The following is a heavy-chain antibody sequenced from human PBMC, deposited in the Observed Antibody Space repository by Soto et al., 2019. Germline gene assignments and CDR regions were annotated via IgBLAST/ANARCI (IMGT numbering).Heavy chain of an antibody. CDR2: ISGSGSSI. J-gene: IGHJ5*02. V-gene: IGHV3-23*01. CDR3: AKGGDSSSWKNWFDP. D-gene: IGHD6-13*01. Sequence: EVQLLESGGGLVQPGGSLRLSCAASGFTFSNYAMTWVRQAPGKGLEWVSGISGSGSSIYYADSVKGRFTISRDNSKNKRYLQMNSLRAEDTAVYYCAKGGDSSSWKNWFDPWGQGTLVTVSS. CDR1: GFTFSNYA.